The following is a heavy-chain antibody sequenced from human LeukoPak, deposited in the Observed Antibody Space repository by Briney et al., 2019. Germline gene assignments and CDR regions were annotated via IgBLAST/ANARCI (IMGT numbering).Heavy chain of an antibody. CDR2: ISGSGSST. V-gene: IGHV3-23*01. J-gene: IGHJ3*02. CDR1: GFTFSSYG. Sequence: PGGSLRLSCAASGFTFSSYGMSWVRQAPGKGLEWVSAISGSGSSTYYAASVKGRFTISRENSKNTLYLLMNSLTAEDTAIYYCAKSSKSWNDAFDIWGQGTMVTVSS. CDR3: AKSSKSWNDAFDI. D-gene: IGHD1-1*01.